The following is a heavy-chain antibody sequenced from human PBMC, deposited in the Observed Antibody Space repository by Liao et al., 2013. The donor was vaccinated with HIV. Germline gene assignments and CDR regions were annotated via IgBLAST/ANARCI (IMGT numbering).Heavy chain of an antibody. J-gene: IGHJ6*03. D-gene: IGHD2-2*01. CDR2: IHKNGRT. Sequence: QMQLQESGPGLVKPSETLSLTCSVSSDSMTSYYWTWIRQPPGKGLEFIGYIHKNGRTDSSPSLKRRLSLSVDTSKNQVSLKLTSLTAADTAVYYCARGVPAHRVSPFFYLDVWGNGTTVIVSS. V-gene: IGHV4-59*01. CDR1: SDSMTSYY. CDR3: ARGVPAHRVSPFFYLDV.